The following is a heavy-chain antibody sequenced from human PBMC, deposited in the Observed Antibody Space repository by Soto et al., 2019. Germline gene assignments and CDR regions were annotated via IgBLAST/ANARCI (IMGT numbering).Heavy chain of an antibody. CDR3: ARGPVAYDYIWGSYRRFVFDY. Sequence: SETLSLTCTVSGGSISSSYYCWGWVRQPPGKGLEWIGEIYHSGSTNYNPSLKSRVTISVDTSKNQFSLKLSSVTAADTAVYYCARGPVAYDYIWGSYRRFVFDYWGQGTLVTVSS. D-gene: IGHD3-16*02. CDR2: IYHSGST. CDR1: GGSISSSYYC. V-gene: IGHV4-39*07. J-gene: IGHJ4*02.